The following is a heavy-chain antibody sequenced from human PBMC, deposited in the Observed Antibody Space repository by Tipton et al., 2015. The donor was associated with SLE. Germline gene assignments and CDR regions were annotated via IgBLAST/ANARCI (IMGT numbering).Heavy chain of an antibody. CDR2: ISAYNGNT. J-gene: IGHJ4*02. CDR3: ARDFRPDSSGYQLDY. D-gene: IGHD3-22*01. Sequence: QLVQSGAEVKKPGASVKVSCKASGYTFTSYGISWVRQAPGQGLEWMGWISAYNGNTNYAQKLQGRVTMTTDTSTSTAYMALRSLRSDDTAVYYCARDFRPDSSGYQLDYWGQGMLVTVSS. CDR1: GYTFTSYG. V-gene: IGHV1-18*01.